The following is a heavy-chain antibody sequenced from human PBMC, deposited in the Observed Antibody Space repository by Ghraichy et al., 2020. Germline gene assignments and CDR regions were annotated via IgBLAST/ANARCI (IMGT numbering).Heavy chain of an antibody. CDR1: GFTFSSYS. V-gene: IGHV3-21*01. CDR2: ISSSSSNI. CDR3: ARGVDYGYYRVDY. J-gene: IGHJ4*02. Sequence: GESLNISCAASGFTFSSYSMNWVRQAPGKGLEWVSSISSSSSNIYYADSVKGRFTISRDNAKNTLYLQMNSLRAEDTAVYYCARGVDYGYYRVDYWGQGTLVTVSS. D-gene: IGHD4-17*01.